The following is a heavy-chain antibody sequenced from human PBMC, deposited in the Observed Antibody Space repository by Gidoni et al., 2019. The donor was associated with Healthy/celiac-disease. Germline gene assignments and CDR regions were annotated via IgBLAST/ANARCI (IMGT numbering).Heavy chain of an antibody. Sequence: QVQLVQSGAEVKKPGASVKVSCKASGYTFTSYAMHWVRKAPGQGLEWMGWINAGNGNTKYSPRFQGRVTITRDTSASTAYMELSSLRSEDTAVYYCARLVGATSHFDYWGQGTLVTVSS. CDR2: INAGNGNT. CDR1: GYTFTSYA. J-gene: IGHJ4*02. CDR3: ARLVGATSHFDY. V-gene: IGHV1-3*01. D-gene: IGHD1-26*01.